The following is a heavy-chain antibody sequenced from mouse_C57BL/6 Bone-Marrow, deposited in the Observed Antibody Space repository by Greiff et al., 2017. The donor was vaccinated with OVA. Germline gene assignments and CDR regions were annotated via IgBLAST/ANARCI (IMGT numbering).Heavy chain of an antibody. V-gene: IGHV1-69*01. Sequence: QVQLKQPGAELVMPGASVKLSCKASGYTFTSYWMHWVKQRPGQGLEWIGEIDPSDSYTNYNQKFKGKSTLTVDKSSSTAYMQLSSLTSEDSAVYYCTRGGYYYGRFAYWGQGTLVTVSA. D-gene: IGHD1-1*01. CDR1: GYTFTSYW. CDR2: IDPSDSYT. CDR3: TRGGYYYGRFAY. J-gene: IGHJ3*01.